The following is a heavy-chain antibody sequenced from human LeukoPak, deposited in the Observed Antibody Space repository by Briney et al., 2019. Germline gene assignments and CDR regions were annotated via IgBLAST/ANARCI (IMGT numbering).Heavy chain of an antibody. V-gene: IGHV5-51*01. Sequence: GESLKISCKDSGYSFTNSWIGWVRQMPGKGLECMPIIYPGDSHTRYSPSFQGQVTISADKSIGTAYLQWSSLKASDTAIYYCAGGPTVYGMDVWGQGTTVTVSS. CDR1: GYSFTNSW. J-gene: IGHJ6*02. D-gene: IGHD2-15*01. CDR2: IYPGDSHT. CDR3: AGGPTVYGMDV.